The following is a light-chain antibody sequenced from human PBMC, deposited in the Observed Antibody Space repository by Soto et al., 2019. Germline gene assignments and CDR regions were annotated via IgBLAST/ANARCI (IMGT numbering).Light chain of an antibody. Sequence: QSVLTQPASVSDSPGQSITISCTGTSSDVGGSNFVSWYQQHPGKPPKLIIYDVANRPSGVSNRFSGSKSGSTASLIISRLQTEDEADYYCVSYTSSTTYVFXTGTK. CDR1: SSDVGGSNF. J-gene: IGLJ1*01. V-gene: IGLV2-14*03. CDR3: VSYTSSTTYV. CDR2: DVA.